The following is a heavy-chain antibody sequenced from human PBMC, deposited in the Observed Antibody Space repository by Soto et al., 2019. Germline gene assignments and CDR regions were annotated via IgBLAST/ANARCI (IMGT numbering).Heavy chain of an antibody. Sequence: QVQLVQSGAEVKKPGASVKVSCKASGYTFTSYYMHWVRQAPGQGLEWMGIIKTSGGTTYAKKFQGRVTLTRDTSTSTVYMELSSVRSEVTAVYYCASVYCSGGGCYSIDYWGQGTLVTVSS. J-gene: IGHJ4*02. CDR3: ASVYCSGGGCYSIDY. CDR2: IKTSGGT. V-gene: IGHV1-46*03. CDR1: GYTFTSYY. D-gene: IGHD2-15*01.